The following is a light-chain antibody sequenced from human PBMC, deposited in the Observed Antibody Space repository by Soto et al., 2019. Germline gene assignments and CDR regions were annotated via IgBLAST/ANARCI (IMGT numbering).Light chain of an antibody. CDR2: DVS. CDR3: SSYTSSSTYVV. Sequence: QSALTQPACVSGSPGQSITISCTGTSSDVGGYNYVSWYQQHPGKAPKLMIYDVSDRPSGVSNRFSGSKSGNTASLTISGLQAEDEADYYCSSYTSSSTYVVFGGGTKLTV. V-gene: IGLV2-14*01. CDR1: SSDVGGYNY. J-gene: IGLJ2*01.